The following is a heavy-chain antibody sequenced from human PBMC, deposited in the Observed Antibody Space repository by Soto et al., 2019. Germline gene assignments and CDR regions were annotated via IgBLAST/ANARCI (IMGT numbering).Heavy chain of an antibody. Sequence: GGSLRLSCAASGFTFSSYGMHWVRQAPGKGLEWVAVISYDGSNEYYADSVKGRFTISRDNSKNTLHLQMNSLRAEDTAVYYCAKDLRDYGDLKGRYYYYYGMDVWGQGTTVTVSS. J-gene: IGHJ6*02. CDR3: AKDLRDYGDLKGRYYYYYGMDV. CDR1: GFTFSSYG. CDR2: ISYDGSNE. V-gene: IGHV3-30*18. D-gene: IGHD4-17*01.